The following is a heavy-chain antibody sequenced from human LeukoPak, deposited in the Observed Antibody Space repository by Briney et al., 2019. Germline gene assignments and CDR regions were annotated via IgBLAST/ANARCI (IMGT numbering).Heavy chain of an antibody. D-gene: IGHD3-10*01. Sequence: SETLSLTCIVSGGSISSSSYYWGWIRQPPGKGLEWIGNIYYDGSTYYNPSLKSRVTISIDTSKNQSSLKLSSVTAADTAVYYCARDRGRWPHYAFDIWGHGTMVIVSS. J-gene: IGHJ3*02. V-gene: IGHV4-39*07. CDR1: GGSISSSSYY. CDR2: IYYDGST. CDR3: ARDRGRWPHYAFDI.